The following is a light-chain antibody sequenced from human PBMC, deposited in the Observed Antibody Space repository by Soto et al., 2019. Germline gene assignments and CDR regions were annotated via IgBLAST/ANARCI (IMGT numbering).Light chain of an antibody. V-gene: IGKV1-13*01. J-gene: IGKJ1*01. CDR1: RDISSS. CDR3: QQYETFSGT. CDR2: AAS. Sequence: AIPLTQSPSSLSASVGDRVTITCRGSRDISSSLTCYQQKPGQAPRLLIYAASTRANGVPARFSGSGSGTKFTLTTASLQHDDFATYYCQQYETFSGTFGPGTKVDIK.